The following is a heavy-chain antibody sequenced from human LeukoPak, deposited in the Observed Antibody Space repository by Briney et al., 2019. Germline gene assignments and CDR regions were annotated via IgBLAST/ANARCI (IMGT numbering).Heavy chain of an antibody. V-gene: IGHV4-4*07. Sequence: ASETLSLTCTVSGGSISSYYWSWIRQPAGKGPEWIGRICTSGSTNYNPSLKSRVTMSVDTSKNQFSLKLSSVTAADTAVYYCARDRLDTIFGVASNWFDPWGQGTLVTVSS. CDR1: GGSISSYY. CDR3: ARDRLDTIFGVASNWFDP. D-gene: IGHD3-3*01. CDR2: ICTSGST. J-gene: IGHJ5*02.